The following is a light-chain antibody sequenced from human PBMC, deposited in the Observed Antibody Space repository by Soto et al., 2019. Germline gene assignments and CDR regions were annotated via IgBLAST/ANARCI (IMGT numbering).Light chain of an antibody. J-gene: IGKJ3*01. V-gene: IGKV3-20*01. Sequence: EMVLTQSPGTLSLSPGEIATLSCRVSQSGSSNNLAWDQQRPGQAPRVVIYGASTRATGIPDMLSGSGSGTDFTLTISRLEPEDFAVYYCQQYGRSPFTFGPGTQVDI. CDR3: QQYGRSPFT. CDR2: GAS. CDR1: QSGSSNN.